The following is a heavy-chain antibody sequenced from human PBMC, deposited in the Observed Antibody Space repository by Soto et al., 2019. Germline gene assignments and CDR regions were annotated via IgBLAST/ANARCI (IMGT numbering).Heavy chain of an antibody. CDR3: ARRRNSYDYVWGSYRYSAFDY. CDR2: IYYSGST. J-gene: IGHJ4*01. Sequence: PSETLSLTCTFSGGSISSSSYYWGWIRQPPGKGLEWIGSIYYSGSTYYNPSLKSRVTISVDTSKNQFSLKLSSVTAADTAVYYCARRRNSYDYVWGSYRYSAFDYWGHGTLVTVSS. CDR1: GGSISSSSYY. D-gene: IGHD3-16*02. V-gene: IGHV4-39*01.